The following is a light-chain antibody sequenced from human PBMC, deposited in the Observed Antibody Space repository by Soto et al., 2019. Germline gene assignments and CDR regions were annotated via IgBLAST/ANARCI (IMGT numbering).Light chain of an antibody. CDR2: DVS. CDR1: SSDVGGYNY. J-gene: IGLJ2*01. V-gene: IGLV2-14*01. CDR3: SSYTSSSPRVV. Sequence: QSALTQPASVSGSPGQSITISCTGTSSDVGGYNYVSWYQQHPGKAPKLMIYDVSNPPSGVSNRFSGSKSGNTASLTISGLQAEDEADYYCSSYTSSSPRVVFGGGTKLTAL.